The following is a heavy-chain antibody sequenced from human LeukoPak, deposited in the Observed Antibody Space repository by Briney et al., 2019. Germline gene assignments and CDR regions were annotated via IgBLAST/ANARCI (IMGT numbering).Heavy chain of an antibody. V-gene: IGHV4-59*01. J-gene: IGHJ5*02. CDR1: GGSISSYY. Sequence: SETLSLTCTVSGGSISSYYWSWIRQPPGKGLEWIGYIYYSGSTNYKPSLKSRVTISVDTSRNQFSLKLRSVNAADTAVYYCARGGYYGSGNDFRFDPWGQGTLVTVSS. CDR3: ARGGYYGSGNDFRFDP. D-gene: IGHD3-10*01. CDR2: IYYSGST.